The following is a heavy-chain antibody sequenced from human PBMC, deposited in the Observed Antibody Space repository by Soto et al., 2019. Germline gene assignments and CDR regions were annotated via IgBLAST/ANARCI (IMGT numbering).Heavy chain of an antibody. Sequence: GGSLRLSCAASGFFFSYYEFNWVRRAPGKGLEWVSYISRSGTTIYYADSVKGRFTISRDNAKNSLYLQMDNLRAEDTALYYCARRLVAALKAPFDCWGQGTLVTVSS. V-gene: IGHV3-48*03. J-gene: IGHJ4*02. D-gene: IGHD5-12*01. CDR2: ISRSGTTI. CDR1: GFFFSYYE. CDR3: ARRLVAALKAPFDC.